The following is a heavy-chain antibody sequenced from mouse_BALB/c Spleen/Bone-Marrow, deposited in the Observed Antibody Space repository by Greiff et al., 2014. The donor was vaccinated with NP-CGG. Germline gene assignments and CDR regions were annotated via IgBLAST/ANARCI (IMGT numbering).Heavy chain of an antibody. Sequence: EVQLQQSGPELVKPGASVKMSCKASGYTFTSYGIHWVKQKPGQGLEWIGYINPYNDGTKYNEKFKGKATLTSDKSSSTAYMELSSVTSGDTAVYYGARGGYYGPRLYWYFDVWGAGTTVTVSS. J-gene: IGHJ1*01. CDR1: GYTFTSYG. D-gene: IGHD1-1*01. V-gene: IGHV1-14*01. CDR2: INPYNDGT. CDR3: ARGGYYGPRLYWYFDV.